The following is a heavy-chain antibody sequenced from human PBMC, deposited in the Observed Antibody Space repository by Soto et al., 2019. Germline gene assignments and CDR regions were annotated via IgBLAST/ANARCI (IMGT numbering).Heavy chain of an antibody. CDR1: GYTFTSYD. Sequence: QVQLVQSGAEVKKPGASVKVSCKASGYTFTSYDINWVRQATGQGLEWMGWMNPNSGNTGYAQKFQGRVTMTRNTSISTAYMELSSLRSEDTAVYYCAGAPRYCSRGSCYGFHYYYYGMDVWGQGTTVTVSS. D-gene: IGHD2-15*01. CDR3: AGAPRYCSRGSCYGFHYYYYGMDV. CDR2: MNPNSGNT. V-gene: IGHV1-8*01. J-gene: IGHJ6*02.